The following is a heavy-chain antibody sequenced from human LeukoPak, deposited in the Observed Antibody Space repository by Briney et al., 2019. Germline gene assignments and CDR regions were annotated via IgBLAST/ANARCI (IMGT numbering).Heavy chain of an antibody. J-gene: IGHJ4*02. Sequence: GESLKISCKGSGYSFTSYWIGWVRQMPGKCLEWMGIIYPGDPDTRYSPSFQGQVTISADKSISTAYLQWSSLKASDTAMYYCARLVVPVTYYFDYWGQGTLVTVSS. D-gene: IGHD2-2*01. CDR1: GYSFTSYW. CDR2: IYPGDPDT. CDR3: ARLVVPVTYYFDY. V-gene: IGHV5-51*01.